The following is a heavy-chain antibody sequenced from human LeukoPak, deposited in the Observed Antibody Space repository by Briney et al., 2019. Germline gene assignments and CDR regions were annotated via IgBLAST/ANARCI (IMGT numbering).Heavy chain of an antibody. CDR3: TRHLDTVTD. CDR1: GGSISSSSYY. Sequence: SETLSLTCTVSGGSISSSSYYWGWIRQPPGKGLEWTGSMYYSGSTSYNPSLKSRVTISVDTSRNQFSLKLSSVTAADTAVYYCTRHLDTVTDWGRGTLVTVSS. CDR2: MYYSGST. D-gene: IGHD4-17*01. V-gene: IGHV4-39*01. J-gene: IGHJ4*02.